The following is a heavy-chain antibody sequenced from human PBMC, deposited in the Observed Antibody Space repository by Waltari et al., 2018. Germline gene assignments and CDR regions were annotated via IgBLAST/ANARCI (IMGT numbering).Heavy chain of an antibody. V-gene: IGHV4-59*01. Sequence: QVQLQESGPGLVKPSENLSLTCTVSGGSICSYYWSWFRQPSGKGLEWIGYIYYSGSTNYYPSHMMRVTISVATSKNQFSLKLSSVTAADTAVYYYARGGRGITMVRGVSPDFDYWGQGTLVTVSS. CDR1: GGSICSYY. CDR2: IYYSGST. J-gene: IGHJ4*02. CDR3: ARGGRGITMVRGVSPDFDY. D-gene: IGHD3-10*01.